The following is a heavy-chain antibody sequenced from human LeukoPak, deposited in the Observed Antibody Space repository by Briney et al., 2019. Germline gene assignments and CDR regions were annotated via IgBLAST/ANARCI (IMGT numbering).Heavy chain of an antibody. CDR2: IVPMIGIV. CDR1: GGTLITHF. D-gene: IGHD3-3*01. J-gene: IGHJ4*02. CDR3: ARHSSRGQYYAFDF. V-gene: IGHV1-69*02. Sequence: GSSVKLSCKASGGTLITHFISWVRQAPGQSLEWMGRIVPMIGIVNYAQKFQGRVTITADKSTNTAYMEMNNLRFEDTAVYYCARHSSRGQYYAFDFWGQGALVTVSP.